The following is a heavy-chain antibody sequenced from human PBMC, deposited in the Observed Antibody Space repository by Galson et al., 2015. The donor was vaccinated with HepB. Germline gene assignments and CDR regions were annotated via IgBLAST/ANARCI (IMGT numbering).Heavy chain of an antibody. D-gene: IGHD3-10*01. CDR1: GYSFNTYW. CDR3: ARLDCSSIICQSPTSYYGSGNYYNGWFDS. CDR2: IYPGDSDS. J-gene: IGHJ5*01. Sequence: QSGAEVKNPGQALKISCKASGYSFNTYWIGWVRQMPGKGLEWMGIIYPGDSDSRYSPSFQGQVTISADKSSSTAYLQWSSLKASDTAMYYCARLDCSSIICQSPTSYYGSGNYYNGWFDSWGQGTLVTVSS. V-gene: IGHV5-51*01.